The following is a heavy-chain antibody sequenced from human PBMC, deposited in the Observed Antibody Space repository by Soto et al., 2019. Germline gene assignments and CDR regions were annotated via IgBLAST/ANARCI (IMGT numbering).Heavy chain of an antibody. V-gene: IGHV3-11*01. CDR2: INSRGSTI. D-gene: IGHD2-15*01. J-gene: IGHJ6*02. CDR1: GFRFSDYY. Sequence: QVQLVESGGGLVKPGGSLRLSCAASGFRFSDYYMTWIRQAPGKGLERVSYINSRGSTIYQADSVRGRFTVSRDNDKNSHYLQMNSLRVEDTAVYFCARARPDIVMVVGEAPGYYGMDVWGQGTTVTVSS. CDR3: ARARPDIVMVVGEAPGYYGMDV.